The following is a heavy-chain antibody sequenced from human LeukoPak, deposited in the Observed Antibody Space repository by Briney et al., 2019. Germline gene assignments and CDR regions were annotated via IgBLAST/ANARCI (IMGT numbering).Heavy chain of an antibody. CDR2: VYYNGIT. J-gene: IGHJ4*02. Sequence: SETLSLTCTVSGVSINTYFWGWIRQPPGKGLEWIGYVYYNGITNYNPSLKSRVSISLDTSKNQFSLRLNSVTAAETAVYYCASQLGGTTFHWGQGILVTVSS. CDR1: GVSINTYF. D-gene: IGHD1/OR15-1a*01. V-gene: IGHV4-59*01. CDR3: ASQLGGTTFH.